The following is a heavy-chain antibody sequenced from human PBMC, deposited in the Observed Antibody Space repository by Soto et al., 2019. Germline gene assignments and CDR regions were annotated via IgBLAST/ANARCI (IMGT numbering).Heavy chain of an antibody. V-gene: IGHV3-11*01. J-gene: IGHJ6*02. Sequence: GGSLRLSCAASGFTFSDYYMSWIRQAPGKGPEWVSFISSRASTIYYADSVKGRFTISRDNAKNSLYLQMNRLRADDTAVYYCARGEVTRIEVMDVWGPGTTVTVSS. CDR2: ISSRASTI. CDR1: GFTFSDYY. CDR3: ARGEVTRIEVMDV. D-gene: IGHD2-21*02.